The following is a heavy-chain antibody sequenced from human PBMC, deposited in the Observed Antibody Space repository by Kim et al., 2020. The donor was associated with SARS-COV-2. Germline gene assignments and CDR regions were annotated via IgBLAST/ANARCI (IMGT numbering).Heavy chain of an antibody. D-gene: IGHD4-17*01. CDR2: ISYDGSNQ. CDR1: GFSFRSYG. CDR3: AKDQYGESRYIDY. Sequence: GGSLRLSCAASGFSFRSYGMHWVRQAPGKGLEWVARISYDGSNQFHADSVKGRFTISRDNSKSTLYLQMNSPRPEDTAVYYCAKDQYGESRYIDYWGQGTLVTVSS. J-gene: IGHJ4*02. V-gene: IGHV3-30*18.